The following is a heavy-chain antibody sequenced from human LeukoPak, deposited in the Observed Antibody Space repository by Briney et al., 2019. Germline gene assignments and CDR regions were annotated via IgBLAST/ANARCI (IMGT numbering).Heavy chain of an antibody. D-gene: IGHD6-19*01. CDR2: IYYSGST. V-gene: IGHV4-39*07. CDR3: ARDGGGSGWSYVY. Sequence: SETLSLTCTVSGGSISSGSYYWGWIRQPPGKGLEWIGSIYYSGSTYYNPSLKSRVTISVDTSENQFSLKLSSVTAADTAVYYCARDGGGSGWSYVYWGQGTLVTVSS. J-gene: IGHJ4*02. CDR1: GGSISSGSYY.